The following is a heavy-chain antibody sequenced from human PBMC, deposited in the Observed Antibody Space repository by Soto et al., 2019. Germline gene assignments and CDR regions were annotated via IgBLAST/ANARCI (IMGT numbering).Heavy chain of an antibody. CDR1: GGRFSRHT. J-gene: IGHJ4*02. V-gene: IGHV1-69*01. Sequence: QVQLVQSGAEVKKPGSSVKVSCKASGGRFSRHTVSWVRQAPGQGLEWVGGIIPIFGTTNYGNILRGRVTITADASTGTAYMELSSLRSDDTAVYYCAVTTGTSITGPPGWSQGTLVTVSS. CDR2: IIPIFGTT. CDR3: AVTTGTSITGPPG. D-gene: IGHD4-17*01.